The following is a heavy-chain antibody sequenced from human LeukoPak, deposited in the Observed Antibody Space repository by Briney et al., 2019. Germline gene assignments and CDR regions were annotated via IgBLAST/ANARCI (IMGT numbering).Heavy chain of an antibody. CDR1: GYSISSGYY. J-gene: IGHJ3*02. CDR2: IYHSGST. CDR3: ARGRDFWSGYQLAFDI. V-gene: IGHV4-38-2*01. D-gene: IGHD3-3*01. Sequence: PSEPLSLTCAVSGYSISSGYYWGWIRQPPGKGLEWIGSIYHSGSTYYNPSLKSRVTISLDTSKNQFSLKLSSVTAADTAVYYCARGRDFWSGYQLAFDIWGQGTMVTVSS.